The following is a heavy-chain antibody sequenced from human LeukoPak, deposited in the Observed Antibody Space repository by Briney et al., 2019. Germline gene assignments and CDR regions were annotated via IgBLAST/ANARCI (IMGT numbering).Heavy chain of an antibody. CDR3: ARRSDDYDSSAYYH. V-gene: IGHV1-8*02. CDR2: VNPNSGNT. J-gene: IGHJ4*02. D-gene: IGHD3-22*01. Sequence: ASVKVSCKASGYTFTSYAISWVRQAPGQGLEWMGGVNPNSGNTGYAQKFQGRVTMTMDPSISTAYMELSSLRSEDTAVYYCARRSDDYDSSAYYHWGQGTLVTVSS. CDR1: GYTFTSYA.